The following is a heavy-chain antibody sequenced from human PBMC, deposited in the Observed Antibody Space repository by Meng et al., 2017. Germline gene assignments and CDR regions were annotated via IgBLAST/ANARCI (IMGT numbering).Heavy chain of an antibody. J-gene: IGHJ4*02. CDR2: INAGNGNT. CDR1: GYTFTRYA. Sequence: QLVQAGAEVKKPGASVKVSCKASGYTFTRYAMHWVRQAPGQWLEWMGWINAGNGNTKYSKKSQGRVTITRDTSASTAYMELSSLRSEDTAVYYCARNAYIAVAGTEMNYWGQGTLVTVSS. V-gene: IGHV1-3*01. D-gene: IGHD6-19*01. CDR3: ARNAYIAVAGTEMNY.